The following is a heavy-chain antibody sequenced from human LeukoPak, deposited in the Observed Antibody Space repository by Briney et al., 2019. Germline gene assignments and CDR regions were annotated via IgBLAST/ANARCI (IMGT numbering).Heavy chain of an antibody. CDR1: GFTFDDYA. J-gene: IGHJ3*02. CDR3: AKDMVGAKGKGAFDI. V-gene: IGHV3-9*01. D-gene: IGHD1-26*01. Sequence: PGGSLRLSCAASGFTFDDYAMHWVRQAPGKGLEWVSGISWNSGSIGYADSVKGRFTISRDNAKNSLYLQMNSLRAEDTALYYCAKDMVGAKGKGAFDIWGQGTMVTVSS. CDR2: ISWNSGSI.